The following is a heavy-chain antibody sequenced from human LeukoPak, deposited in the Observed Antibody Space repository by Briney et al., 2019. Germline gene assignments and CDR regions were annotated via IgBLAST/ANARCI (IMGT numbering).Heavy chain of an antibody. CDR3: ASFYCSGGSCYQYYYYYYMDV. V-gene: IGHV4-34*01. CDR2: INLSGST. J-gene: IGHJ6*03. Sequence: SETLSLTCAVYGGSFSGYYWSWIRQPPGKGLEWIGEINLSGSTNYNPSLKSRLTISIDTSKNQFSLKLSSVTAADTAVYYCASFYCSGGSCYQYYYYYYMDVWGKGTTVTISS. CDR1: GGSFSGYY. D-gene: IGHD2-15*01.